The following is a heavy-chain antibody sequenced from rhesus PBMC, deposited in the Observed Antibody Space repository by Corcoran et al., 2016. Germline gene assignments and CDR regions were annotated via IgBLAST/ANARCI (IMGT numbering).Heavy chain of an antibody. CDR3: ALTGGSSFDY. CDR1: GSSLRRNY. D-gene: IGHD4-29*01. J-gene: IGHJ4*01. CDR2: IYGSSGRT. Sequence: QVQLQESGPGLVKPSETLSLTCAVPGSSLRRNYWSWIRPPPGKGLAWIGYIYGSSGRTDYNPSLKSRDTITTDKSKNQFSLKLSSVTAADTAVYYCALTGGSSFDYWGQGVLVTVSS. V-gene: IGHV4-160*01.